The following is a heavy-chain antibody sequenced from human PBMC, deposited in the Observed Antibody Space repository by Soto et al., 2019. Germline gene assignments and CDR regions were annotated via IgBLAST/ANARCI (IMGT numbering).Heavy chain of an antibody. CDR1: GFTFSNAW. CDR3: STGGMVGAIQVQWCYFDY. V-gene: IGHV3-15*07. D-gene: IGHD1-26*01. CDR2: IKSRPDGGTT. J-gene: IGHJ4*02. Sequence: EVQLVESGGGLVKPGGSLRLSCAASGFTFSNAWMNWVRQAPGKGLEWFGRIKSRPDGGTTDYAATVKGRFTISRDDSKDTMYLQMNSLKTEDTAIYYCSTGGMVGAIQVQWCYFDYWGQGTLVTVSP.